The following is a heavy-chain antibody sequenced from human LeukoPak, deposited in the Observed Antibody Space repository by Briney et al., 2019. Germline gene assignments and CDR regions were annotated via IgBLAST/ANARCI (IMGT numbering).Heavy chain of an antibody. Sequence: SETLSLTCAVSGYSISSGYYWGWIRQPPGKGLEWIGSIYHSGSTYYNPSLKGRVTISVDTSKNQFSLKLRSVTAADTAVYYCARHRTSSNYFDYWGQGTLVTVSS. CDR1: GYSISSGYY. CDR2: IYHSGST. V-gene: IGHV4-38-2*01. CDR3: ARHRTSSNYFDY. J-gene: IGHJ4*02. D-gene: IGHD1-1*01.